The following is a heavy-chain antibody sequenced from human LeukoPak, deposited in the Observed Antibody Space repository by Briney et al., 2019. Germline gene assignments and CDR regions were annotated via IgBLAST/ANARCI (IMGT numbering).Heavy chain of an antibody. J-gene: IGHJ4*02. V-gene: IGHV3-21*05. CDR2: ISSSSSSYT. Sequence: PGGSLRLSCAASGFTFSSYWMSWVRQAPGKGLEWVSYISSSSSSYTNYADSVKGRFTISRDNAKNSLYLQLNTLRDEDTGVYFCARASASYFDYWGQGTLVTVSS. CDR3: ARASASYFDY. CDR1: GFTFSSYW.